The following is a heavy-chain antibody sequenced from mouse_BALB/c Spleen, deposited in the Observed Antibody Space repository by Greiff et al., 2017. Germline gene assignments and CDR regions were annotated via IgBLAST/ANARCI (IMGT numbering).Heavy chain of an antibody. CDR2: IDPAYGNT. Sequence: DVKLQESGPELVTPGASVKLSCTASGFNFKDTDMHWVKQRPEQGLEWIGRIDPAYGNTKYDPKFQGKATITADTSSNTAYLQLSSLTSEDTAVYYCAGSDDYDGRGFAYWGQGTLVTGSA. CDR3: AGSDDYDGRGFAY. D-gene: IGHD2-4*01. J-gene: IGHJ3*01. CDR1: GFNFKDTD. V-gene: IGHV14-3*02.